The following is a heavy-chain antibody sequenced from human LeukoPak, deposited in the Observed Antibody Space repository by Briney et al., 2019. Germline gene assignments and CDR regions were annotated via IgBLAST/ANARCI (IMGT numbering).Heavy chain of an antibody. CDR3: ASWGVGATPDY. D-gene: IGHD1-26*01. Sequence: SETLSLTCTVSGGSISSYYWSWIRQPPGKGLEWIGYIYYSGSTNYNPSLKSRVTISVDTSKNQFSLKLSSVTAADTAVYYCASWGVGATPDYWGQGTLVTVSS. V-gene: IGHV4-59*01. CDR2: IYYSGST. J-gene: IGHJ4*02. CDR1: GGSISSYY.